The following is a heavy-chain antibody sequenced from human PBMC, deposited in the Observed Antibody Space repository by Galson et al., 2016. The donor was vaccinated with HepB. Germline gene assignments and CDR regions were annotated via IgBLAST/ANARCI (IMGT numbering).Heavy chain of an antibody. V-gene: IGHV3-15*01. D-gene: IGHD6-13*01. CDR1: GFSFTDAW. CDR2: VKSKTSGATT. CDR3: VMGRRGSWDDAFAF. Sequence: SLRLSCAVSGFSFTDAWMTWIRQVSGKGLEWIGRVKSKTSGATTDYAAPVKGRFSISRDDSTNTVYLQMNSLKTEDTAVYSCVMGRRGSWDDAFAFWGQGTKVTVSS. J-gene: IGHJ3*01.